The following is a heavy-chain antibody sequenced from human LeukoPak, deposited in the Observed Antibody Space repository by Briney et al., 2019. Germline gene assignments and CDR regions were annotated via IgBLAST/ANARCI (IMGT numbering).Heavy chain of an antibody. J-gene: IGHJ4*02. CDR3: ARGAYYFDH. Sequence: SETLSLTCIVSGGSVSSGSYYWSWIRQPPGKGLEWIGYIYYSGTTNYNPSLKSRVTISVDTSKNQFSLNLSSVTAADTAVYYCARGAYYFDHWGQGTLVTVSS. CDR2: IYYSGTT. V-gene: IGHV4-61*01. CDR1: GGSVSSGSYY.